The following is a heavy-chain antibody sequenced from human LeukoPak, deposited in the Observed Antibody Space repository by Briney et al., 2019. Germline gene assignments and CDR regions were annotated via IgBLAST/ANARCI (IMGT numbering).Heavy chain of an antibody. D-gene: IGHD3-10*01. V-gene: IGHV4-30-2*01. Sequence: SETLSLTCAVSGGSISSGGYSWSWIRQPPGKGLEWIGYIYHSGSAYYNPSLKSRVTISVDRSKNQFSLKLSSVTAADTAVYYCARDVRRGLNWYFDLWGRGTLVTVSS. CDR3: ARDVRRGLNWYFDL. CDR2: IYHSGSA. J-gene: IGHJ2*01. CDR1: GGSISSGGYS.